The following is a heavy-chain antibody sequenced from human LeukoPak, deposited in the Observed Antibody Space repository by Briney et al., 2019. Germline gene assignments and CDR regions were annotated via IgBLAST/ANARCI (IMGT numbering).Heavy chain of an antibody. CDR2: IIPIFGTA. V-gene: IGHV1-69*13. CDR1: GGTFSSYA. D-gene: IGHD2-21*01. J-gene: IGHJ4*02. Sequence: GASVKVSCKASGGTFSSYAISWVRQAPGQGLEWMGGIIPIFGTANYAQKFQGRVTITADESTSTAYMELSSLRSEDTAVYYCATSISLIPLFDYWGQGTLVTVSS. CDR3: ATSISLIPLFDY.